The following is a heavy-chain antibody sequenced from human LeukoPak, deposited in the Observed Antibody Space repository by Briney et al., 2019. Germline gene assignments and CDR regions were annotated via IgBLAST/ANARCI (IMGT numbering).Heavy chain of an antibody. V-gene: IGHV3-33*01. Sequence: PGRSLRLSCAASGFTLSDYGMHWVRQAPGKGLEWVADIWYDGSNKYYADSVKGRFTISRDNSRNTLYLQMNRLRAKDTVVYYCVRELPPVVQYYFDYWGPGTLVTVSS. D-gene: IGHD2-15*01. CDR2: IWYDGSNK. J-gene: IGHJ4*02. CDR1: GFTLSDYG. CDR3: VRELPPVVQYYFDY.